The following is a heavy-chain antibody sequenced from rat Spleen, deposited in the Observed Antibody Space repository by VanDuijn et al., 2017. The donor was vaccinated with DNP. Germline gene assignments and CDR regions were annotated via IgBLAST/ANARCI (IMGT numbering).Heavy chain of an antibody. Sequence: EVQLQESGPGLVKPSQSLSLTCSVTAYSITTNYWDWIRKFPGNKMEWVGHISYSGSTSYNPSLKSRISITRDTSKNQFFLHLNSVTTEDTATYYCARWSDYFDYWGQGVMVTVSS. CDR2: ISYSGST. CDR3: ARWSDYFDY. CDR1: AYSITTNY. V-gene: IGHV3-1*01. J-gene: IGHJ2*01.